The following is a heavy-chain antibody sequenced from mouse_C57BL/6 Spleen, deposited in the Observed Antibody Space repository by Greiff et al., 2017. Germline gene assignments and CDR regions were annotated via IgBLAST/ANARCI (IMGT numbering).Heavy chain of an antibody. Sequence: EVQLQQSGAELVRPGASVKLSCTASGFNFKDDYMPWVKQRPEQGLEWIGWIDPENGDTEYASKFQGKATITADTSSNTAYMPLSSLASEDTAFYYCGTGYSNSWFAYWGQGTLVTVSA. D-gene: IGHD2-5*01. CDR3: GTGYSNSWFAY. CDR1: GFNFKDDY. V-gene: IGHV14-4*01. J-gene: IGHJ3*01. CDR2: IDPENGDT.